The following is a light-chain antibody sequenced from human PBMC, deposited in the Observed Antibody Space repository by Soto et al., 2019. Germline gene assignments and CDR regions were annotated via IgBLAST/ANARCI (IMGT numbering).Light chain of an antibody. CDR2: DAS. CDR3: QVYNNGPPG. CDR1: QSISSW. V-gene: IGKV1-5*01. Sequence: DIQMTQSPSTLSASVGDRVTITCRASQSISSWLAWYQQKPGKAPKLLIYDASSLESGVPSRFSGSGSGTEFTLTISGLQIEDLATYYCQVYNNGPPGFGQGTRLEIK. J-gene: IGKJ5*01.